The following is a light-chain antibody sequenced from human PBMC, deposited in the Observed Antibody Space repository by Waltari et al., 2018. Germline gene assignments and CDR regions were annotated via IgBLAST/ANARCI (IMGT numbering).Light chain of an antibody. CDR1: QSFSSY. Sequence: EIVLTQSPATLSLSPGERATLPCRASQSFSSYLAWYQQNPGQAPRLLIYDASNRATGIPARFSGSGSGTDFTLTISSLEPEDFAVYYCQQRSNWPPGVTFGPGTKVDIK. CDR3: QQRSNWPPGVT. J-gene: IGKJ3*01. V-gene: IGKV3-11*01. CDR2: DAS.